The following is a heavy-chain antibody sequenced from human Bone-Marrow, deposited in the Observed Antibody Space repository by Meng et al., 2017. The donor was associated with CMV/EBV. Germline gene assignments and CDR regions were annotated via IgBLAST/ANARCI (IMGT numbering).Heavy chain of an antibody. CDR3: ARNGHYSLDP. CDR2: LHDSGTT. D-gene: IGHD3-22*01. Sequence: SETLSLTCAVSGGSFSSDYWWSWVRQTPGKGLQWIGELHDSGTTTYNPSLNSRVTYSLDKSKNEFSLKLTYVTVADTAVYYCARNGHYSLDPWSQGTLVTVSS. CDR1: GGSFSSDYW. J-gene: IGHJ5*02. V-gene: IGHV4-4*02.